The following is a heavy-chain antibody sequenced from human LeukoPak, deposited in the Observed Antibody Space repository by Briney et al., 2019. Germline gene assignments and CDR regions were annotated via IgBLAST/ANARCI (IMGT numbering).Heavy chain of an antibody. Sequence: GESLRLSCAASGFTFSSYNMNWVRQAPGKGLEWVSSISRSSIYIYYADSVKGRFTISRDNAENSLSLQMNSLRAEDTAVYYCARDSGDGSGTYYPYGMDVWGQGTRSPSP. CDR1: GFTFSSYN. V-gene: IGHV3-21*01. J-gene: IGHJ6*02. CDR3: ARDSGDGSGTYYPYGMDV. D-gene: IGHD3-10*01. CDR2: ISRSSIYI.